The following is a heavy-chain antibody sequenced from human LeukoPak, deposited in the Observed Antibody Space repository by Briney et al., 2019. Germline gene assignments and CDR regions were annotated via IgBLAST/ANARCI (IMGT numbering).Heavy chain of an antibody. V-gene: IGHV1-2*02. J-gene: IGHJ4*02. CDR3: ARGLTTVTFDC. CDR2: INPNSRGT. Sequence: ASVKVSCKASGYTFTDSYLHWVRQAPGQGLEWMGWINPNSRGTNYARQFQGRVTMTRDTSISTAYMELSRLRSDDTAVYHCARGLTTVTFDCWGQGTLVTVSS. CDR1: GYTFTDSY. D-gene: IGHD4-17*01.